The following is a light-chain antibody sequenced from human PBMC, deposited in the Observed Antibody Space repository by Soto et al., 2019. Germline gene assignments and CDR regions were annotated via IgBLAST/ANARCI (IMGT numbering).Light chain of an antibody. Sequence: EIVLTQSPGTLSLSPGERATLSCRASQSVSSNYLAWYQQKPGQAPRLLIYGASTRATGIPARFSGDGSGTEFTLTIDSLQSEDFVVYYCLQYDGWPLTFGQGTRLEIK. J-gene: IGKJ5*01. CDR2: GAS. CDR1: QSVSSNY. CDR3: LQYDGWPLT. V-gene: IGKV3-20*01.